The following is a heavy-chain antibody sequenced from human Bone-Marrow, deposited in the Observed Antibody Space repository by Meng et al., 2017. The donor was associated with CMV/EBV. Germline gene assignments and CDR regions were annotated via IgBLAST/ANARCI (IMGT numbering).Heavy chain of an antibody. Sequence: ASVKVSCKVSGYTLTELSMHWVRQAPGKGLEWMGGFDPEDGETIYAQKFQGRVTMTEDTSTDTAYMELSSLRSEDTAVYYCARAGTIEYSSSGLVVPDQNWFDPWGQGTLVTVSS. CDR1: GYTLTELS. CDR3: ARAGTIEYSSSGLVVPDQNWFDP. CDR2: FDPEDGET. J-gene: IGHJ5*02. V-gene: IGHV1-24*01. D-gene: IGHD6-6*01.